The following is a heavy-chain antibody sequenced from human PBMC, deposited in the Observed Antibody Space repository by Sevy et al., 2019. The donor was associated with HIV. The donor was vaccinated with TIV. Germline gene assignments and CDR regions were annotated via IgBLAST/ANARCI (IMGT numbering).Heavy chain of an antibody. V-gene: IGHV3-7*01. J-gene: IGHJ6*02. CDR1: GFTFSSYW. CDR3: ARECAPGFLWSGYPYYYYCGMDV. Sequence: GGSLRLSCAASGFTFSSYWMSWVRQAPGKGLEWVANIKQDGSEKYSVDSVKGRFTISRDNAKNSLYLQRNSLRAEDTAVYYCARECAPGFLWSGYPYYYYCGMDVWGQGTTVTVSS. CDR2: IKQDGSEK. D-gene: IGHD3-3*01.